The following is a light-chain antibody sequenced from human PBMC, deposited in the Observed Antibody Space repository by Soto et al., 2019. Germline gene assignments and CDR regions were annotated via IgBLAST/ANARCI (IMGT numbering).Light chain of an antibody. CDR1: SSDVGAYNY. CDR2: EVT. V-gene: IGLV2-8*01. J-gene: IGLJ3*02. Sequence: QSALAQPPSASGSPGQSVTISCTGTSSDVGAYNYVSWYQQHPGKAPKLIIYEVTKRPSGVPDRFSGSKSGNTASLTVSGLQAEDEADYYCTSHAGSTLWVFGGGTKLTVL. CDR3: TSHAGSTLWV.